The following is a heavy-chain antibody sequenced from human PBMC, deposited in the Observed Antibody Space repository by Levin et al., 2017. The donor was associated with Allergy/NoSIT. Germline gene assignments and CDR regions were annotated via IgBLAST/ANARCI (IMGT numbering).Heavy chain of an antibody. CDR1: GGSISSESYY. Sequence: KSSETLSLTCTVFGGSISSESYYWSWIRQPPGKGLEWIGYIFYRGSTNYNPSLKSRVTISVETSKNHFSLKLTSVTAADTALYYCAREGNGLGHYFDYWGQGTLVTVSS. D-gene: IGHD3-16*01. J-gene: IGHJ4*02. CDR3: AREGNGLGHYFDY. V-gene: IGHV4-61*03. CDR2: IFYRGST.